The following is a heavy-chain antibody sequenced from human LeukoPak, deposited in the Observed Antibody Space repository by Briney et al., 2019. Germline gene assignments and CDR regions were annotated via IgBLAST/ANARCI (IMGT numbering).Heavy chain of an antibody. CDR1: GDSVSSNSAA. CDR3: VREAETGTTFAWFDP. Sequence: SQTLSLTCAISGDSVSSNSAAWNWIRQSPSSGLEWLGRTYYRSKWYNDYAISMKSRITINPDTSKNQFSLQLNSVTPEDTALYYCVREAETGTTFAWFDPWGQGTLVTVSS. D-gene: IGHD1-7*01. V-gene: IGHV6-1*01. J-gene: IGHJ5*02. CDR2: TYYRSKWYN.